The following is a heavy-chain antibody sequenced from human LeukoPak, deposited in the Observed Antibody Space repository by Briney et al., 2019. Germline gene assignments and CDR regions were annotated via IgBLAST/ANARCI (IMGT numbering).Heavy chain of an antibody. D-gene: IGHD1-26*01. CDR1: GFTFSSYG. CDR2: IRYDGSNK. V-gene: IGHV3-30*02. J-gene: IGHJ6*03. CDR3: ASIGAAHYYYYYMDV. Sequence: GGSLRLSCAASGFTFSSYGMHWVRQAPGKGLEWVAFIRYDGSNKYYADSVKGRFTISRDNSKNTLYLQMNSLRAEDTAVYYCASIGAAHYYYYYMDVWGKGTTVTVSS.